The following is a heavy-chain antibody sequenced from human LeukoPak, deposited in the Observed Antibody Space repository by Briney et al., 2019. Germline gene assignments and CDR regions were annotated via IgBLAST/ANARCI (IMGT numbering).Heavy chain of an antibody. Sequence: PGGSLRLSCAASGFNFSIYGMHWVRQAPGKGLEWVAFIRLDGDKVSYADSVKGRFTISRDNSKNTLYLQMNRLRSEDTAVYYCAKLSTGYDSDFDNWGQGSLVVVSS. V-gene: IGHV3-30*02. D-gene: IGHD2-8*02. J-gene: IGHJ4*02. CDR1: GFNFSIYG. CDR3: AKLSTGYDSDFDN. CDR2: IRLDGDKV.